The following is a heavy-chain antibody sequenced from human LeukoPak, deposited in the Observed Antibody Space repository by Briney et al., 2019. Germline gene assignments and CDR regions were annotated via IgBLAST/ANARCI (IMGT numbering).Heavy chain of an antibody. V-gene: IGHV3-23*01. Sequence: PGGSLRLSCAASGFTFSSYSMNWVRQAPGKGLEWVSAISGSGGSTYYADSVKGRFTISRDNSKNTLYLQMNSLRAEDTALYYCARDRLGAMLFFDSWGQGTLVTVSS. D-gene: IGHD3-16*01. CDR1: GFTFSSYS. J-gene: IGHJ4*02. CDR2: ISGSGGST. CDR3: ARDRLGAMLFFDS.